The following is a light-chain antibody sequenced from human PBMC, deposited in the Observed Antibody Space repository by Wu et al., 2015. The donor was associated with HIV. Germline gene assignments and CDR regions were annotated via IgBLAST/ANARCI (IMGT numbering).Light chain of an antibody. J-gene: IGKJ1*01. CDR2: DAS. CDR3: QQYSSYPRT. V-gene: IGKV1-13*02. Sequence: AIQLTQSPSSLSASVGDRVTITCRANQGISTAIAWYQQEPGRAPKLLIYDASNLESGVPSRFSGSGSGTDFTLTISSLQPEDFAIYYCQQYSSYPRTFGRGTKVEIK. CDR1: QGISTA.